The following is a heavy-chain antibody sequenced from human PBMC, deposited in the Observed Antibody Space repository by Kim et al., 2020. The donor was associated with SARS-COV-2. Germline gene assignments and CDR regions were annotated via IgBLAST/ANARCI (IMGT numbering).Heavy chain of an antibody. CDR3: ARVGTVTSSLAY. Sequence: GGSLRLSCAASGFTFSDYYMSWIRQAPGKGLEWVSYISSSSSNTNYADSVKGRFTISRDNAKNSLYLQMNSLRAEDTAVYYCARVGTVTSSLAYWGQGTLGTVSS. D-gene: IGHD4-17*01. J-gene: IGHJ4*02. CDR2: ISSSSSNT. V-gene: IGHV3-11*05. CDR1: GFTFSDYY.